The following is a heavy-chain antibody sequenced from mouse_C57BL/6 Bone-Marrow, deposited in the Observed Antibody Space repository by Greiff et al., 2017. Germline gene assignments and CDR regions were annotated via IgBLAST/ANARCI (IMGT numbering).Heavy chain of an antibody. CDR1: GFTFSDYG. Sequence: EVQLVESGGGLVQPGGSLKLSCAASGFTFSDYGMAWVRQAPRKGPEWVAFISNLAYSIYYADTVTGRFTISRENAKNTLYLEMSSLRSEDTAMYYCARLGYDDYAMDYWGQGTSVTVSS. CDR3: ARLGYDDYAMDY. CDR2: ISNLAYSI. J-gene: IGHJ4*01. D-gene: IGHD2-2*01. V-gene: IGHV5-15*01.